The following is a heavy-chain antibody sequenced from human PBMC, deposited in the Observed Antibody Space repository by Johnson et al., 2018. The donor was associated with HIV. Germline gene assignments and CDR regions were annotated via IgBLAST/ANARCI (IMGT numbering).Heavy chain of an antibody. D-gene: IGHD3-10*01. V-gene: IGHV3-53*01. J-gene: IGHJ3*02. CDR1: GFTVSTYH. Sequence: VQLVESGGGLIQPGESLRLSCAASGFTVSTYHMSWVRQAPGKGLEWVSVIYDGGRTYYGDPVKGRFTISGDTSKNTLHLEMNSLRAEDTAMYYCARGTIIMFRGVIGFDIWGQGTTVTASS. CDR3: ARGTIIMFRGVIGFDI. CDR2: IYDGGRT.